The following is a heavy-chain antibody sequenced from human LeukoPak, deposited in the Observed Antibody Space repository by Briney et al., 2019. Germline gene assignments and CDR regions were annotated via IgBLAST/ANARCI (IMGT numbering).Heavy chain of an antibody. J-gene: IGHJ4*02. Sequence: ESGPALVKPTQTLTLTCTFSGFSLSTSGMCVSWIRQPPGKALEWLALIDWDDDKYYSTSLKTRLTISKDTSKNQVVLTMTNMDPVDTATYYCARIGSSGWYGCFDYWGQGTLVTVSS. CDR1: GFSLSTSGMC. V-gene: IGHV2-70*01. CDR3: ARIGSSGWYGCFDY. CDR2: IDWDDDK. D-gene: IGHD6-19*01.